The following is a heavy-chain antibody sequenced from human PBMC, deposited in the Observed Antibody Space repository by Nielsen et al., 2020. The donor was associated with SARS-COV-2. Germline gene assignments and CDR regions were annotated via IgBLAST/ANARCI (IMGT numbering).Heavy chain of an antibody. Sequence: SLKISCAASGFTFDDYAMHWVRQAPGKGLEWVSGISWNSGSIGYADSVKGRFTNSRDNAKNSLYLQMNSLRAEDTALYYCAKGGGLWARGMDVWGQGTTVTVSS. D-gene: IGHD3-16*01. CDR3: AKGGGLWARGMDV. CDR1: GFTFDDYA. CDR2: ISWNSGSI. V-gene: IGHV3-9*01. J-gene: IGHJ6*02.